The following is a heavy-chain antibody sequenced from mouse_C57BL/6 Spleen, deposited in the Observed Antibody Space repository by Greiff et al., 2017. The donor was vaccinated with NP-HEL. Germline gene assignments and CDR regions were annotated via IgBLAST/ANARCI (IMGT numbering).Heavy chain of an antibody. J-gene: IGHJ4*01. CDR2: IRLKSDNYAT. CDR3: TEKRYGAMDY. Sequence: EVKLMESGGGLVQPGGSMKLSCVASGFTFSNYWMNWVRQSPEKGLEWVAQIRLKSDNYATHYAESVKGRFTISRDDSKSSVYLQMNNLRAEDTGIYYCTEKRYGAMDYWGQGTSVTVSS. D-gene: IGHD2-12*01. V-gene: IGHV6-3*01. CDR1: GFTFSNYW.